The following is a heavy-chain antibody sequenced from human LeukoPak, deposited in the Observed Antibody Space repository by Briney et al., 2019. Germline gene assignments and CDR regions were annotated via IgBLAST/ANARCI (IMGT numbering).Heavy chain of an antibody. Sequence: ASPKDSSEPSRYTPTIYSTSSVPHAPEQRLECRGWISAYNGNTNYAQKLQGRVTMTTDTSTSTAYMELRSLRSDDTAVYYCARLTGYSSGWPNYWGQGTLVTVSS. CDR1: RYTPTIYS. D-gene: IGHD6-19*01. CDR2: ISAYNGNT. CDR3: ARLTGYSSGWPNY. V-gene: IGHV1-18*01. J-gene: IGHJ4*02.